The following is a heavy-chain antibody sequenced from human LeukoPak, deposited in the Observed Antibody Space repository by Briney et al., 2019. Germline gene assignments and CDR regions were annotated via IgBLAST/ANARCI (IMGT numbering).Heavy chain of an antibody. CDR2: ISGSGGTT. Sequence: GGSLRLSCAASGFTFNNYAMSWVRQAPGKGLEWVSAISGSGGTTYYADSVKGRFTFSRDNSKNTLYLQMNSLRAEDTAVYYCARSGGYCSSTTCYFYYMDVWGKGTTVTASS. D-gene: IGHD2-2*01. V-gene: IGHV3-23*01. J-gene: IGHJ6*03. CDR3: ARSGGYCSSTTCYFYYMDV. CDR1: GFTFNNYA.